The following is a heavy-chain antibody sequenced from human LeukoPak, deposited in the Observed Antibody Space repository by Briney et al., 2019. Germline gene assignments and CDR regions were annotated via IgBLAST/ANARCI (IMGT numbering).Heavy chain of an antibody. CDR2: INQDGSEK. CDR3: ARAVAGYAGGNDY. J-gene: IGHJ4*02. V-gene: IGHV3-7*01. Sequence: PGGSLRLSCAASGFTFSSYWMTWVRQAPGKGLEWVANINQDGSEKYYVDSVKGRFTMSRDNAKNSLYLQMNSLRAEDTAVYYCARAVAGYAGGNDYWGQGTLVTVSS. D-gene: IGHD6-19*01. CDR1: GFTFSSYW.